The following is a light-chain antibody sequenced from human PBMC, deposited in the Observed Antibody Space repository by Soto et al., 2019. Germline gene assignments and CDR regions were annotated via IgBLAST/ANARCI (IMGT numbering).Light chain of an antibody. Sequence: QSALTQPASVSGSPGQSITISCTGTSSDVGGYNSVSWYQQHPGKAPKLMIYEVSNRPSGVSNRFSGSKSGNTASLTISGLRAEDEADYYCSSYTSSSLDVFGTGTKLTVL. V-gene: IGLV2-14*01. J-gene: IGLJ1*01. CDR3: SSYTSSSLDV. CDR2: EVS. CDR1: SSDVGGYNS.